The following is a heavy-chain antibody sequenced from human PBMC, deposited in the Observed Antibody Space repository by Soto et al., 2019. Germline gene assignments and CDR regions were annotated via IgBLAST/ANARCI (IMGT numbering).Heavy chain of an antibody. CDR1: GGSISSSNW. D-gene: IGHD3-22*01. Sequence: QVQLQESGPGLVKPSGTLSLTCAVSGGSISSSNWWSWVRQPPGKGLEWIGEIYHSGSTNYNPSLKSRVTISVDKSKNQFSLKLSSVTAADTAVYYCARDKYYDSSGYYLYGMDVWGQGTTVTVSS. V-gene: IGHV4-4*02. CDR2: IYHSGST. J-gene: IGHJ6*02. CDR3: ARDKYYDSSGYYLYGMDV.